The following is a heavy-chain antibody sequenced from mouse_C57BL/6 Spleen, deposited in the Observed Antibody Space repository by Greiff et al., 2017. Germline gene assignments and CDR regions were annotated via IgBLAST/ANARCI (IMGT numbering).Heavy chain of an antibody. CDR3: ARELLSGAMDY. D-gene: IGHD1-1*02. Sequence: VKVEESGPGLVAPSQSLSITCTVSGFSLTSYGVDWVRQSPGKGLEWLGVIWGVGSTNYNSALKSRLSISKDNSKSQVFLKMNSLQTDDTAMYYCARELLSGAMDYWGQGTSVTVSS. CDR1: GFSLTSYG. CDR2: IWGVGST. V-gene: IGHV2-6*01. J-gene: IGHJ4*01.